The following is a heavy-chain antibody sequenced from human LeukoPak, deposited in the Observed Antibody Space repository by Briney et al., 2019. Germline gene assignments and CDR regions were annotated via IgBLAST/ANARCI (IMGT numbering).Heavy chain of an antibody. Sequence: GGSLRLSCAASGFTFSHHGMHWVRQAPGKGLEWVAFIRNDGSNHYYADSVKGRFTISRDNSKNTLYLQMNSLKTEDTAVYYCTTDRLHCGGDCWGQGTLVTVSS. D-gene: IGHD2-21*01. CDR3: TTDRLHCGGDC. V-gene: IGHV3-30*02. CDR1: GFTFSHHG. J-gene: IGHJ4*02. CDR2: IRNDGSNH.